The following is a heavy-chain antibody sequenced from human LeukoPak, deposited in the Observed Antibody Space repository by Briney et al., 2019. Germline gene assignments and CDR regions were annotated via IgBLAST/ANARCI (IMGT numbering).Heavy chain of an antibody. CDR1: GGSISSYY. CDR3: AREGLDGVVDY. Sequence: SETLSLTCTVSGGSISSYYWSWIRQPPGKGLEGIGYIYYSGSTNYHPSLNSRVTISVDTSKHQFSLKLSSVTAADTAVYYCAREGLDGVVDYWGQGTLVTVSS. CDR2: IYYSGST. J-gene: IGHJ4*02. V-gene: IGHV4-59*01. D-gene: IGHD2-8*01.